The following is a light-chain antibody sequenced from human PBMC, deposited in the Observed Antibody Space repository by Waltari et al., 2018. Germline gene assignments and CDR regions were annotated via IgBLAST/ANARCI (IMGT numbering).Light chain of an antibody. CDR3: QQHANLPLT. Sequence: DIQMTQSPSSLSASVGDRVTITCQASQDINNNLNWYQQKPGKAPKLLIFDASKLDTGVPSRFTGSGSGTEFTFTISSLQPDDIAIYYCQQHANLPLTFGGGTKVEI. V-gene: IGKV1-33*01. J-gene: IGKJ4*01. CDR1: QDINNN. CDR2: DAS.